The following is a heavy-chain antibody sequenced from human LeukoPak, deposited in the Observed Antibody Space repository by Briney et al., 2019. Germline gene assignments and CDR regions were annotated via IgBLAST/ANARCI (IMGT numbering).Heavy chain of an antibody. CDR1: GGSISNSNW. J-gene: IGHJ6*02. V-gene: IGHV4-4*02. D-gene: IGHD3-10*01. CDR2: IYHSGST. CDR3: ARAVRSMVRGVINYYGMDV. Sequence: SETLSLTCAVSGGSISNSNWWSWVRQPPGKGLEWIGEIYHSGSTNYNPSLKSRVTMSVDKSKNQFSLKLSSVTAADTAVYYCARAVRSMVRGVINYYGMDVWGQGTTVTVSS.